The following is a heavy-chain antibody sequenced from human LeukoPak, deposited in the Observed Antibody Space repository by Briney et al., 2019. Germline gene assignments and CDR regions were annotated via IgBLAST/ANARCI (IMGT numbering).Heavy chain of an antibody. V-gene: IGHV3-7*03. CDR3: ARDQYDTWSRRGNFDS. CDR1: GFTVSSIH. D-gene: IGHD3-3*01. Sequence: GGSLRLSSAASGFTVSSIHMVWVRQAPGKGLEWVANIKLDGSEKNYVDSVKGRFTISRDNTKNSLYLQMNSLRAEDTAVFYCARDQYDTWSRRGNFDSWGQGTLVIVSS. J-gene: IGHJ4*02. CDR2: IKLDGSEK.